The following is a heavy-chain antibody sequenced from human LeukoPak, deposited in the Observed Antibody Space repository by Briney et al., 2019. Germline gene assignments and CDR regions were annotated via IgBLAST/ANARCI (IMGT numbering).Heavy chain of an antibody. D-gene: IGHD2-2*01. CDR3: ARGSGYCSSTSCPQGAY. Sequence: ASVKVSCKASGGTFSSYAIGWVRQAPGQGLEWMGRIIPILGIANYAQKFQGRVTITADKSTSTAYMELSSLRSEDTAVYYCARGSGYCSSTSCPQGAYWGQGTLVTVSS. J-gene: IGHJ4*02. CDR1: GGTFSSYA. V-gene: IGHV1-69*04. CDR2: IIPILGIA.